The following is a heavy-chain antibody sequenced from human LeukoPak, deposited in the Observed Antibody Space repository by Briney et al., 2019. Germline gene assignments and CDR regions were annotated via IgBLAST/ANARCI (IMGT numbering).Heavy chain of an antibody. J-gene: IGHJ3*02. D-gene: IGHD6-19*01. CDR2: IYSGGST. CDR1: GFTVSSNY. CDR3: ASSSGWYGDAFDI. Sequence: QSGGSLRLSCAASGFTVSSNYMSWVRQAPGKGLEWVSVIYSGGSTYYADSVKGRFTISRHNSRNTLYLQMNSLRAEDTAVYYCASSSGWYGDAFDIWGQGTMVTVSS. V-gene: IGHV3-53*04.